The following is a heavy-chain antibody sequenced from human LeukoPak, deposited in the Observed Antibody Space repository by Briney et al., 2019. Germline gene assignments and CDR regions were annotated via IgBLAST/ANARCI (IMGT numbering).Heavy chain of an antibody. J-gene: IGHJ5*02. CDR3: ARVAYYDSSGYPHGFDP. D-gene: IGHD3-22*01. Sequence: GASVKVSWKASGYTFTSYYMHWVRQAPGQGLEWMGIINPSGGSTSYAQKFQGRVTMTRDTSTSKVYMELSSLRSEDTAVYYCARVAYYDSSGYPHGFDPWGQGTLVTVSS. CDR1: GYTFTSYY. CDR2: INPSGGST. V-gene: IGHV1-46*01.